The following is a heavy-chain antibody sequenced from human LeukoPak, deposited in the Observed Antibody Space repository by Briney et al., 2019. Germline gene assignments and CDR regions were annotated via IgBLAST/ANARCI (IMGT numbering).Heavy chain of an antibody. CDR1: GFTFSSYA. D-gene: IGHD3-16*02. CDR3: ARDPSYVWGSYRYNELDY. V-gene: IGHV3-30-3*01. J-gene: IGHJ4*02. CDR2: ISYDGSNK. Sequence: GGSLRLSFAASGFTFSSYAMHWVRQAPGKGLEWVSVISYDGSNKYYADSVKGRFTISRDNSKNTLYLQMNSLRAEDTAVYYCARDPSYVWGSYRYNELDYWGQGTLVTVSS.